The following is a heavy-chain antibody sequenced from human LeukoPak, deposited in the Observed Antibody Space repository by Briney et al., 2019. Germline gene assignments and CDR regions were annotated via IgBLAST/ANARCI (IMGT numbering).Heavy chain of an antibody. V-gene: IGHV1-69*04. CDR3: ARDLEGYHYGSGNYPQ. CDR2: IIPILGIA. CDR1: GGTFSSYA. J-gene: IGHJ4*02. Sequence: SVKVSCKASGGTFSSYAISWVRQAPGQGLEWMGRIIPILGIANYAQKFQGRVTMTRDTSTSTVYMELSSLTSDDTAVYYCARDLEGYHYGSGNYPQWGQGTLITVSS. D-gene: IGHD3-10*01.